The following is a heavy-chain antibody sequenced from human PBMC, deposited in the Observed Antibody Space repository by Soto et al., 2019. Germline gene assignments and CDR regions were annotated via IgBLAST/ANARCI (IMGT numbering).Heavy chain of an antibody. Sequence: GGSLRLSCAASGFTFSDYYMSWIRQAPGKGLEWVSYISSSGSTIYYADSVKGRFTISRDSAKNSLYLQMNSLRAEDTAVYYCARVEEYYYDSSGYYHSYYLDYLGQGTLVTVSS. CDR2: ISSSGSTI. J-gene: IGHJ4*02. V-gene: IGHV3-11*01. D-gene: IGHD3-22*01. CDR3: ARVEEYYYDSSGYYHSYYLDY. CDR1: GFTFSDYY.